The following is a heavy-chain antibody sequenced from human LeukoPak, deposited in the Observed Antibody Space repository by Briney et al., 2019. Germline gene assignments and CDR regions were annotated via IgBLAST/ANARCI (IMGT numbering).Heavy chain of an antibody. CDR3: AKDINWASFES. CDR2: IMGSGGTT. V-gene: IGHV3-23*01. CDR1: GFRFNNYG. J-gene: IGHJ4*02. D-gene: IGHD7-27*01. Sequence: PGGSLRLSCAASGFRFNNYGMNWVRQAPGKGLEWVSGIMGSGGTTYDADSVKGRFTFSRDNSKNTLYLQMNSLRAEDTALYYCAKDINWASFESWGQGTLVTVSS.